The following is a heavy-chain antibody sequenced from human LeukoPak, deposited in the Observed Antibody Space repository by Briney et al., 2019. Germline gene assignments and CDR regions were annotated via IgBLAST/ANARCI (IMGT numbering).Heavy chain of an antibody. CDR2: IYWDDDK. V-gene: IGHV2-5*02. CDR1: GFSLSTSGVG. Sequence: SGPTLVKPTQTLTLTCTFSGFSLSTSGVGVGWIRQPPGKALEWLALIYWDDDKRYSPSLKSRLTITRDTSKNQVVLTMTNMDPVDTATYYCAPQDHAGSWFDPWGQGTLVTVSS. D-gene: IGHD2-15*01. CDR3: APQDHAGSWFDP. J-gene: IGHJ5*02.